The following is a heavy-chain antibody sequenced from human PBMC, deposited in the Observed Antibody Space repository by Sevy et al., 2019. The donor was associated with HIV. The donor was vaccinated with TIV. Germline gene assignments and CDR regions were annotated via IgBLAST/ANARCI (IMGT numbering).Heavy chain of an antibody. CDR3: ARDRYYDASGYYYYYYGMDV. CDR2: IDSGGST. Sequence: GGSLRLSCEASGFTVSGNYMAWVRLAPGKGLEWVSLIDSGGSTYYADSVKGRFTISRDNAKNTHYLQMNPLRAEDTAVYFCARDRYYDASGYYYYYYGMDVWGQGTMVTVSS. V-gene: IGHV3-66*01. D-gene: IGHD3-22*01. CDR1: GFTVSGNY. J-gene: IGHJ6*02.